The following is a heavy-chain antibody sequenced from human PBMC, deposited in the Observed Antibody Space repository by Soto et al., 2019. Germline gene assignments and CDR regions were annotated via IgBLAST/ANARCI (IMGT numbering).Heavy chain of an antibody. D-gene: IGHD3-16*02. CDR2: TFYTGNT. J-gene: IGHJ6*04. CDR3: ARRPVIPDGQFYLDV. V-gene: IGHV4-59*08. Sequence: QVQLQESGPGLVKPSETLSLSCTVSGVSISSYYWNWVRQPPGKGLEWIGQTFYTGNTAYNPSLKSRVTMSVDTSRNQFSLTLSSVTAADTAVYYCARRPVIPDGQFYLDVWGKGTTITVSS. CDR1: GVSISSYY.